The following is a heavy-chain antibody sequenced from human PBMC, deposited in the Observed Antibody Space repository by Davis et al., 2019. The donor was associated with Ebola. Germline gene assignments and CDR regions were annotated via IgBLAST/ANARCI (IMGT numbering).Heavy chain of an antibody. J-gene: IGHJ3*02. Sequence: GESLKTSCAASGFTFSSYGMHWVRQAPGKGLEWVAFIRYDGSNKYYADSVKGRFTISRDNSKNTLYLQMNSLRAEDTAVYYCAKGFRRGGAFDIWGQGTMVTVSS. D-gene: IGHD3-16*01. CDR3: AKGFRRGGAFDI. CDR2: IRYDGSNK. CDR1: GFTFSSYG. V-gene: IGHV3-30*02.